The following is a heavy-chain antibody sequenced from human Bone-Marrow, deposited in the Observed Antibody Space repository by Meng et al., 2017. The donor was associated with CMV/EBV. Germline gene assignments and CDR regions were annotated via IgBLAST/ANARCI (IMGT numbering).Heavy chain of an antibody. V-gene: IGHV1-2*02. CDR3: ARDGGRYCSSTSCGGHAFDI. CDR2: INPNSGGT. Sequence: ASVKVSCKASGYTFIGYYIHWVRQAPGQGLEWMGWINPNSGGTNYAQKFQGRVTMTRDTSISTAYMELSRLRSDDTAVYYCARDGGRYCSSTSCGGHAFDIWGQGTMVTV. J-gene: IGHJ3*02. D-gene: IGHD2-2*01. CDR1: GYTFIGYY.